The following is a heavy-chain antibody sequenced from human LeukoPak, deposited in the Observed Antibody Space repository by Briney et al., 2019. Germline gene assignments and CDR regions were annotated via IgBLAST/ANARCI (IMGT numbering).Heavy chain of an antibody. CDR1: GGSISSYY. CDR2: IYTSGST. CDR3: ARVTGYMIENYFDY. V-gene: IGHV4-4*07. Sequence: SETLSLTCTVSGGSISSYYWSWIRQPAGKGLEWIGRIYTSGSTNYNPSLKSRVTMSVDTSKNQFSLKLSSVTAADTAVYYCARVTGYMIENYFDYWGQGTLVTVSS. J-gene: IGHJ4*02. D-gene: IGHD3-22*01.